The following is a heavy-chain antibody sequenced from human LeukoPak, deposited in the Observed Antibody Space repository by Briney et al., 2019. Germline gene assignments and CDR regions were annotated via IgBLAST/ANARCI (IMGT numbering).Heavy chain of an antibody. V-gene: IGHV4-4*07. CDR1: GGSISSYY. Sequence: SETLSLTCTVSGGSISSYYWSWIRQSAGKGLEWIGRINTSGSTNYNPSLKSRVTMSLDTSKNQFSLKLRSVTAADTAVYYCARAEKQLALDAFDIWRQGTMVTVSS. D-gene: IGHD1-1*01. CDR3: ARAEKQLALDAFDI. J-gene: IGHJ3*02. CDR2: INTSGST.